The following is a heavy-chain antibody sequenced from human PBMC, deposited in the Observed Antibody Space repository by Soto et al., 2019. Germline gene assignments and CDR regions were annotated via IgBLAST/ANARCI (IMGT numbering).Heavy chain of an antibody. V-gene: IGHV4-34*12. CDR1: GVSFSAYS. CDR3: ARQRPTDGRWEFAHYYGMDV. D-gene: IGHD1-26*01. J-gene: IGHJ6*02. CDR2: IIHSEST. Sequence: SETLSLTCAVYGVSFSAYSLSWVRQPPGKGLEWVGEIIHSESTKYNPALKSRVPISVDTSKNKFSLKLNSVTAADTAVYYCARQRPTDGRWEFAHYYGMDVWGQGTPVTVSS.